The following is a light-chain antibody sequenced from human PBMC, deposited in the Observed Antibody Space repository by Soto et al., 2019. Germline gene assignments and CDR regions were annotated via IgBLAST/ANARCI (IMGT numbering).Light chain of an antibody. CDR3: QQYGSSRRT. J-gene: IGKJ1*01. CDR2: AAS. CDR1: QSIGIY. V-gene: IGKV1-39*01. Sequence: DIQMTQSPASGCACVVDRVTITCRASQSIGIYLNWYQKKPGKAPKLLIHAASSLQSGVPSTFSASGSGTDFALTISSLQPEDFAVYYCQQYGSSRRTFGQGTKVDIK.